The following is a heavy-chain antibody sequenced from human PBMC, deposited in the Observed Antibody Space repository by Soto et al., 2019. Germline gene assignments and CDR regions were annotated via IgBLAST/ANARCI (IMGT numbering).Heavy chain of an antibody. CDR1: GGSIDGHN. CDR2: VYSNGGS. D-gene: IGHD3-10*01. Sequence: QVQLHESGPGLVKPSETLSLTCTVSGGSIDGHNCAWIRQTPGKALEWIGYVYSNGGSGYNPSLKVRGSXSMDTSKRQFSLQMRSVTAADTAVYYCVRQGIGNLHGLVDIWGRGTTVTVSS. J-gene: IGHJ6*02. CDR3: VRQGIGNLHGLVDI. V-gene: IGHV4-59*08.